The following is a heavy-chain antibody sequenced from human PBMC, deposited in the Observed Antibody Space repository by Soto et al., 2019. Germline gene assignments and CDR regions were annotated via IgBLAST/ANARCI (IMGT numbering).Heavy chain of an antibody. CDR2: INPNSGKI. CDR3: ARGRASGSYYLLDY. J-gene: IGHJ4*02. CDR1: GNTFTSYD. D-gene: IGHD3-10*01. Sequence: ASVKVSCKASGNTFTSYDINWVRQATGHELEWMGWINPNSGKIGYAQKFQGRVTMTRDTAIRKAYMEVSRLRSDDTAVYYCARGRASGSYYLLDYWGQGTLVTVSS. V-gene: IGHV1-8*01.